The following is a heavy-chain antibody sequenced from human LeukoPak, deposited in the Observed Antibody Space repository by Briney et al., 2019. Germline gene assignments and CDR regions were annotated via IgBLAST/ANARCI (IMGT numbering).Heavy chain of an antibody. CDR2: VHHSGTS. CDR1: GGSITSSH. Sequence: SETLSLTCTVSGGSITSSHWSWVRRSPGKGLEWIGYVHHSGTSSYNPSLESRVTISLDTSKSQFSLTLESVTVADTALYYCAGAEIHTWGQGTLVTVSS. CDR3: AGAEIHT. V-gene: IGHV4-59*01. D-gene: IGHD5-24*01. J-gene: IGHJ5*02.